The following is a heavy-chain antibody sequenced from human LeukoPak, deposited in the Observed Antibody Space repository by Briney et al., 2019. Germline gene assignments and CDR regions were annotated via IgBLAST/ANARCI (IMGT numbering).Heavy chain of an antibody. V-gene: IGHV3-30*18. J-gene: IGHJ4*02. CDR1: GFTFSSYG. CDR3: AKGGSSGWFDYFDY. Sequence: QPGRSLRLSCAASGFTFSSYGINWVRQAPGKGLEGVAVISNDGSNKYYGDSVKGRFTISRDNSKNTLYLQMNSLRAEDTAVYYCAKGGSSGWFDYFDYWGQGTLVTVSS. CDR2: ISNDGSNK. D-gene: IGHD6-19*01.